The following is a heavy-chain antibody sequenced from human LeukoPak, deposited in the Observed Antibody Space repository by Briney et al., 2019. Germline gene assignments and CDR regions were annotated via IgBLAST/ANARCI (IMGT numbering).Heavy chain of an antibody. CDR2: INPSGGST. D-gene: IGHD3-9*01. V-gene: IGHV1-46*01. CDR3: ARDRRGRLGLTLMYYHYGMDV. J-gene: IGHJ6*02. CDR1: GYTFTSYY. Sequence: ASVTVSCKASGYTFTSYYMHWVRQAPGQGLEWMGIINPSGGSTSYAQKFQGRVTMTRDTSTRTVYMELSSLRSEDTAVYYCARDRRGRLGLTLMYYHYGMDVWGQGTTVTVSS.